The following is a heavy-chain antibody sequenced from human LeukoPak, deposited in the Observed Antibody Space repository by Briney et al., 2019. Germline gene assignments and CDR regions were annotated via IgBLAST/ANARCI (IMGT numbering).Heavy chain of an antibody. Sequence: GGSLRLSCAASGFTFSTYWMHWVRQAPGKGLVWVSRVNTDGSSTNYADSVKGRFTFSRDNAKNTIYLQMNSLRAEDTAMYYCASGSGGYYHWGQGTLLTVSS. CDR2: VNTDGSST. CDR1: GFTFSTYW. CDR3: ASGSGGYYH. D-gene: IGHD3-22*01. V-gene: IGHV3-74*01. J-gene: IGHJ5*02.